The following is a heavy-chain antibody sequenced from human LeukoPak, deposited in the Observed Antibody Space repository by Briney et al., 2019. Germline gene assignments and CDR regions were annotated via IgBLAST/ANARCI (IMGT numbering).Heavy chain of an antibody. CDR3: AGEDGYCSSTFCYNDY. CDR2: INPNSGGT. D-gene: IGHD2-2*02. J-gene: IGHJ4*02. V-gene: IGHV1-2*06. CDR1: GYTFTGYY. Sequence: ASVKVSCTASGYTFTGYYMHWVRQAPGQGLEWMGRINPNSGGTNYAQKFQGRVTMTRDTSINTAYMELSRLRSDDTAVYYCAGEDGYCSSTFCYNDYWGQGTLVTVSS.